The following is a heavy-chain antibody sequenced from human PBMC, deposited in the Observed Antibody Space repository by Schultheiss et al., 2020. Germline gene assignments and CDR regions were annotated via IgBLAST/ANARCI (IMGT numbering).Heavy chain of an antibody. CDR3: ARDGSAMDV. CDR1: GGSFSGYY. V-gene: IGHV4-59*01. Sequence: SETLSLTCAVYGGSFSGYYWSWIRQPPGKGLEWIGYIYYSGSTNYNPSLKSRVTISVDTSKNQFSLKLSSVTAADTAVYYCARDGSAMDVWGQGTTVTVSS. J-gene: IGHJ6*02. CDR2: IYYSGST.